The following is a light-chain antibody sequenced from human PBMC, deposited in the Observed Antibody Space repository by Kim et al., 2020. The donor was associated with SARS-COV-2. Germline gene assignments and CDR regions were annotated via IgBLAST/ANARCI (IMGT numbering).Light chain of an antibody. V-gene: IGKV3-20*01. J-gene: IGKJ4*01. CDR2: GTS. CDR3: QQYDKSPLT. Sequence: EIVLTQSPGTLSLSPGERATLSCRASQSVSSTYLTWYQQKPGQAPRLLIYGTSTRATGVPDRFSGSGSGTDFTLTISRLEPEDFAVYFCQQYDKSPLTFGGGTKLAI. CDR1: QSVSSTY.